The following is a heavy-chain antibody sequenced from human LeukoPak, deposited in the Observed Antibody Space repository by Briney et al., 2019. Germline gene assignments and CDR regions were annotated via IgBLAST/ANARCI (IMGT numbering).Heavy chain of an antibody. CDR3: ARGHCSGGSCSYFDY. D-gene: IGHD2-15*01. J-gene: IGHJ4*02. Sequence: SVKVSCKASGYTFTSYGISWVRQAPGQGLEWMGRIIPILGIANYAQKFQGRVTITADKSTSTAYMELSSLRSEDTAVYYCARGHCSGGSCSYFDYWGQGTLVTVSS. CDR2: IIPILGIA. V-gene: IGHV1-69*04. CDR1: GYTFTSYG.